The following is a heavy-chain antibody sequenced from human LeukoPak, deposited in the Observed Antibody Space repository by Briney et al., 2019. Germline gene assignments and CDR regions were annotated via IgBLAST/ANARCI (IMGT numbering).Heavy chain of an antibody. CDR3: AKDSSSWYRYYFDY. J-gene: IGHJ4*02. V-gene: IGHV3-30*02. Sequence: GGSLRLSCAASGFTFSSYGMHWVRQAPGKGLEWVAFIRYDGSSKYYADSVKGRFTISRDNSKNTLYLQMNSLRAEDTAVYYCAKDSSSWYRYYFDYWGQGTLVTVSS. CDR2: IRYDGSSK. D-gene: IGHD6-13*01. CDR1: GFTFSSYG.